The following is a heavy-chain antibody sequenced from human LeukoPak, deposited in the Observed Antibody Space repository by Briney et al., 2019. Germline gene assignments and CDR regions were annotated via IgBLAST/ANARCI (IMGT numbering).Heavy chain of an antibody. CDR2: IYYSGST. J-gene: IGHJ5*02. CDR3: ARDRSSGWTGWFDP. V-gene: IGHV4-61*01. Sequence: SETLSLTCTVSGDSISSASSYWAWVRQPPGKGLEWIGYIYYSGSTNYNPSLKSRVTISVDTSKNQFSLKLSSVTAADTAVYYCARDRSSGWTGWFDPWGQGTLVTVSS. D-gene: IGHD6-19*01. CDR1: GDSISSASSY.